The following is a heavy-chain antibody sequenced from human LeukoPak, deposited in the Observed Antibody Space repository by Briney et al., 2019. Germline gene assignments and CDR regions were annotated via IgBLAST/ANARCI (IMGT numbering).Heavy chain of an antibody. Sequence: ASVKVSCKASEYTFTDYYIYWVRQAPGQGLEWMGRIIPNSGGTNYAQKFQGRVTMTRDTSISTAYMELRRLRSDDTAVYYCARGGYSSSWYYFEYWGQGTLVTVSS. J-gene: IGHJ4*02. CDR1: EYTFTDYY. CDR2: IIPNSGGT. V-gene: IGHV1-2*06. D-gene: IGHD6-13*01. CDR3: ARGGYSSSWYYFEY.